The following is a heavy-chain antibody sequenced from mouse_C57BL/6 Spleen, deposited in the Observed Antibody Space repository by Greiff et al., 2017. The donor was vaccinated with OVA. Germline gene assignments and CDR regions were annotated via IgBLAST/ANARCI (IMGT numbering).Heavy chain of an antibody. Sequence: KPSGAELVRPGTSAKVSCKASGYAFTNYLIEWVKQRPGQGLEWIGVIYPGSGGTNYNEKFKGKATLTADKSSSTAYMQLSSLTSEDSAVYFCARDSNTGYFDVWGTGTTVTVSS. CDR2: IYPGSGGT. CDR3: ARDSNTGYFDV. CDR1: GYAFTNYL. D-gene: IGHD2-5*01. V-gene: IGHV1-54*01. J-gene: IGHJ1*03.